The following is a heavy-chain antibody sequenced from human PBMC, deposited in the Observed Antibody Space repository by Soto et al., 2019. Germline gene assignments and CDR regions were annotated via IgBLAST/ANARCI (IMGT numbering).Heavy chain of an antibody. V-gene: IGHV1-69*13. CDR1: GGTFSSYA. Sequence: SVKVSCKXSGGTFSSYAISWVRQAPGQGLEWMGGIIPIFGTANYAQKFQGRVTITADESTSTAYMEPSSLRSEDTAVYYCARHPCSGGSCYSPGNSDDIWGQGTMVTVSS. CDR2: IIPIFGTA. D-gene: IGHD2-15*01. CDR3: ARHPCSGGSCYSPGNSDDI. J-gene: IGHJ3*02.